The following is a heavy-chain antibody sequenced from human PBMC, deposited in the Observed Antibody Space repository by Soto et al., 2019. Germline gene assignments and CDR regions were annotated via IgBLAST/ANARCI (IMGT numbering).Heavy chain of an antibody. J-gene: IGHJ4*02. CDR1: GYTFTSYG. Sequence: ASVKVSCKASGYTFTSYGISWVRQAPGQGLEWMGWISAYNGNTNYAQKLQGRVTMTTDTSTSTAYMELRSLRSDDTAVYYCARRGSIFGVVHTFDYWGQGTQVTVSS. D-gene: IGHD3-3*02. CDR3: ARRGSIFGVVHTFDY. CDR2: ISAYNGNT. V-gene: IGHV1-18*01.